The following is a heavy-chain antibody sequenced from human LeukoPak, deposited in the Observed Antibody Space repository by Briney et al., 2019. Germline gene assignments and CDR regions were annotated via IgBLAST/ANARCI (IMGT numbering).Heavy chain of an antibody. CDR1: GGPISSYY. J-gene: IGHJ4*02. Sequence: PSETLSLTCTVSGGPISSYYWSWIRQPPGQGLEWIGYIYYRGSTTYNTSLKSRGTKSVDTSKSQFSLKLSSVTATDTAVYYCARTTTGAYTFDYWGQGTLVTVSS. CDR3: ARTTTGAYTFDY. CDR2: IYYRGST. V-gene: IGHV4-59*01. D-gene: IGHD1-1*01.